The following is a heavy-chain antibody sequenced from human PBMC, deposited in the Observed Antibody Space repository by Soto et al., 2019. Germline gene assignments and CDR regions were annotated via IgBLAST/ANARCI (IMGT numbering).Heavy chain of an antibody. Sequence: KASETLSLTCSVSGGSISSSIYYWGWIRQPPGKGLEWIGNIHYSGSTYYNPSLKSRVTMSVDTSKNQFSLRLNSVTAADTAVYFCARDFDYWGQGTLVTVS. CDR3: ARDFDY. CDR1: GGSISSSIYY. J-gene: IGHJ4*02. V-gene: IGHV4-39*01. CDR2: IHYSGST.